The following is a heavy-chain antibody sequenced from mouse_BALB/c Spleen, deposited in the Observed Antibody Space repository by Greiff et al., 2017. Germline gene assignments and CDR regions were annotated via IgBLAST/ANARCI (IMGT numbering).Heavy chain of an antibody. D-gene: IGHD1-2*01. CDR3: TREDYYGIDY. CDR1: GFTFSSYT. V-gene: IGHV5-6-4*01. Sequence: EVMLVESGGGLVKPGGSLKLSCAASGFTFSSYTMSWVRQTPEKRLEWVATISSGGSYTYYPDSVKGRFTISRDNAKNTLYLQMSSLKSEDTAMYYCTREDYYGIDYWGQGTTLTVSS. CDR2: ISSGGSYT. J-gene: IGHJ2*01.